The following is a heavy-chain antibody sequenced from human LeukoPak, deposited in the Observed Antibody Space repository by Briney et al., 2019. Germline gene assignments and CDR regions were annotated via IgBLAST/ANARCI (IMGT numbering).Heavy chain of an antibody. CDR2: ISGSGGSA. CDR1: GFTFSSYA. V-gene: IGHV3-23*01. Sequence: GGSLRLSCAASGFTFSSYAMSWVRQAPGKGLEWVSAISGSGGSAYYADSVKGRFTISRDNSKNTLYLQMNSLRAEDTAVYYCAKVVVPAAIRSYFDYWGQGTLVTVSS. J-gene: IGHJ4*02. D-gene: IGHD2-2*02. CDR3: AKVVVPAAIRSYFDY.